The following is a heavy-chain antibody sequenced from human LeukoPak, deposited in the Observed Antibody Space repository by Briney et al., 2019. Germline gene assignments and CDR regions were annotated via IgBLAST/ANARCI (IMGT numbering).Heavy chain of an antibody. D-gene: IGHD6-13*01. CDR2: IIPIFGTA. CDR3: ARREVKAAPDDYYYYGMDV. Sequence: ASVKVSCKASGGTFSSYAISWVRQAPGQGLEWMGGIIPIFGTANYAQKFQGRVTITADESTSTAYMELSSLRSEDTAVYYCARREVKAAPDDYYYYGMDVWGKGTMVTVSS. J-gene: IGHJ6*04. V-gene: IGHV1-69*01. CDR1: GGTFSSYA.